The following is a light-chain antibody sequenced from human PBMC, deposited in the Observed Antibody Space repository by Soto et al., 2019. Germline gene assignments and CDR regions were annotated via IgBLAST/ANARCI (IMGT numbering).Light chain of an antibody. CDR3: MQATQFPIP. V-gene: IGKV2-24*01. J-gene: IGKJ5*01. CDR2: KIS. Sequence: DIVMTQTPLSSPVTLGQPASISCRSSQSLVPSDGNTYLSWFQQRPGQPPRPLIYKISNRFSGVPDRFSGSGAGTDFTLKISRVEVEDVGTYYCMQATQFPIPFGQGTRLEI. CDR1: QSLVPSDGNTY.